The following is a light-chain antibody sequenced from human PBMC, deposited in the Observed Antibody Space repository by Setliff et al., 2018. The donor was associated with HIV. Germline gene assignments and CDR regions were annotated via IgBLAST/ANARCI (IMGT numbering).Light chain of an antibody. Sequence: LTQPRSVSGSPGQSVTISCTGTSSDVGGYNYVSWYQHHPGKAPKLMIYDVRKRPSGVPDRFSGFKSGNTASLTISGLQAEDEADYYCCSYAGTYTYVFGTGTKGTVL. V-gene: IGLV2-11*01. J-gene: IGLJ1*01. CDR1: SSDVGGYNY. CDR2: DVR. CDR3: CSYAGTYTYV.